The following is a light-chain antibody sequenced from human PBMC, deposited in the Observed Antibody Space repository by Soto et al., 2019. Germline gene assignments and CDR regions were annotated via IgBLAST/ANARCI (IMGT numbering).Light chain of an antibody. J-gene: IGKJ5*01. CDR2: GAS. CDR3: QQYGSSPPIT. Sequence: EIVLTQSPGTLSLSTGERATLSCRPSQSVSSSYLAWYQQKPGQAPRLLIYGASSRTAGIPDRFSGSGSGTDFTLTISRLEPEDFAVYYCQQYGSSPPITFGQGTRLENK. V-gene: IGKV3-20*01. CDR1: QSVSSSY.